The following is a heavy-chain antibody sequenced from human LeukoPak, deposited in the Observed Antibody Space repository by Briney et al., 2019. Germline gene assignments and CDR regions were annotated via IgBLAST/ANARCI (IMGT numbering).Heavy chain of an antibody. V-gene: IGHV3-7*01. CDR3: ARDPPCGGDCSISSLLTDDDFDI. CDR2: IKQDGSEK. CDR1: GFTFSSYW. J-gene: IGHJ3*02. Sequence: PGGSLRLSCAASGFTFSSYWMSWVRQAPGKGLEWVANIKQDGSEKYYVDSVKGRFTISRDNAKNSLYLQMNSLRPEDTAVYYCARDPPCGGDCSISSLLTDDDFDIWGQGTMVTVSS. D-gene: IGHD2-21*02.